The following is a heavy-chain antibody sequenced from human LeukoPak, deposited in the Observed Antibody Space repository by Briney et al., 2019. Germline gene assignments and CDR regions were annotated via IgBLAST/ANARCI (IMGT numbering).Heavy chain of an antibody. Sequence: GASVKVCCKASGYTFTGYYMHWVRQAPGQGLEWMGWINPNSGGTNYAQKFQGRVTMTRDTSISTAYMELSRLRSDDTAVDYCARVPLLTSYCSSTSCYNNWFDPWGQGTLVTVSS. CDR3: ARVPLLTSYCSSTSCYNNWFDP. D-gene: IGHD2-2*01. CDR1: GYTFTGYY. V-gene: IGHV1-2*02. CDR2: INPNSGGT. J-gene: IGHJ5*02.